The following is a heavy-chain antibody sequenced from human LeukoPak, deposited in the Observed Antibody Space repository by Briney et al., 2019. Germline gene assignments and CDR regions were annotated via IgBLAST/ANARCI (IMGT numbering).Heavy chain of an antibody. V-gene: IGHV4-4*07. CDR2: VYTGGSI. J-gene: IGHJ4*02. Sequence: SETLSLTCSASGGSISGHFWSWIRQPAGKGLEWIGRVYTGGSINYNPSLKSRVTISLDTSRSQFSLKLTSVTAADTAVYYCARDPVLEHYFDYWGQGTLVTVSS. CDR1: GGSISGHF. D-gene: IGHD3-3*01. CDR3: ARDPVLEHYFDY.